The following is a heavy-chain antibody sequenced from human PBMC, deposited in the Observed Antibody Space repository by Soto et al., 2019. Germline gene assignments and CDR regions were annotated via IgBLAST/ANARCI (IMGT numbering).Heavy chain of an antibody. CDR3: ARVGGISSGWSQGRFDP. Sequence: PSETLSLTCTVCGGSISSYYWSWIRQPPGKGLEWIGYIYYSGSTNYNPSLKSRVTISVDTSKNQFSLKLSSVTAADTAVYYCARVGGISSGWSQGRFDPWGQGTLVTVSS. J-gene: IGHJ5*02. CDR2: IYYSGST. V-gene: IGHV4-59*01. D-gene: IGHD6-19*01. CDR1: GGSISSYY.